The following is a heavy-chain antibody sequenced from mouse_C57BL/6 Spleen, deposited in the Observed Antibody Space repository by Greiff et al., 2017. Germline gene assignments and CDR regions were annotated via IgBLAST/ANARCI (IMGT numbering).Heavy chain of an antibody. D-gene: IGHD2-5*01. J-gene: IGHJ4*01. Sequence: QVQLQQPGAELVKPGASLKLSCKASGYTFTSYWMQWVKQRPGQGLEWIGEIDPSDSYTNYNQNFKGKATLTVDTSSSTAYMQLSSLTSEDSAVYYCARDSNYEGPYAMDYWGQGTSVTVSS. CDR1: GYTFTSYW. CDR3: ARDSNYEGPYAMDY. CDR2: IDPSDSYT. V-gene: IGHV1-50*01.